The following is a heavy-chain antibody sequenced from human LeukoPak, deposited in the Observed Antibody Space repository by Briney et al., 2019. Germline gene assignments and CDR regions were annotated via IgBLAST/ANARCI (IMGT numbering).Heavy chain of an antibody. D-gene: IGHD3-22*01. CDR3: ARVGALPSDYDSSGYSSWYYYMDV. CDR2: IYTSGST. J-gene: IGHJ6*03. CDR1: GGSISSYY. Sequence: RASETLSLTCTVSGGSISSYYWSWIRQPAGKGLEWIGRIYTSGSTNYNPSLKSRVTMSVDTSKNQFSLKLSSVTAADTAVYYCARVGALPSDYDSSGYSSWYYYMDVWGKGTTVTVSS. V-gene: IGHV4-4*07.